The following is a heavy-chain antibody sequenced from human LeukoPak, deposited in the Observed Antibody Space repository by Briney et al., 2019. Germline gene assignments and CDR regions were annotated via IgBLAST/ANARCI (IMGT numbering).Heavy chain of an antibody. J-gene: IGHJ4*02. V-gene: IGHV3-23*01. CDR2: ISGSGDSR. D-gene: IGHD2-15*01. CDR3: ARDICSGANCFDY. CDR1: GFTFSSYA. Sequence: GGSLRLSCAASGFTFSSYAMSWVRQAPGKGLEWVSGISGSGDSRYYADSVKGRFTLSRDTSKNTVYLQMNNLRAEDTAVYFCARDICSGANCFDYWGQGTLVTVSS.